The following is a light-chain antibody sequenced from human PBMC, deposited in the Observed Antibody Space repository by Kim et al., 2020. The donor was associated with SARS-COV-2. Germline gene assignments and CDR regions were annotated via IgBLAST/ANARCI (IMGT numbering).Light chain of an antibody. V-gene: IGLV3-25*03. Sequence: PGDTTGITCDRGGMARRYEYWYQQSPGKAPGLVIYKNSERPAGIPERFSGSSSGTTVSLAISGVQAEDEADYYCESADNSVTTVVFGGGTQLTVL. CDR3: ESADNSVTTVV. CDR1: GMARRY. J-gene: IGLJ2*01. CDR2: KNS.